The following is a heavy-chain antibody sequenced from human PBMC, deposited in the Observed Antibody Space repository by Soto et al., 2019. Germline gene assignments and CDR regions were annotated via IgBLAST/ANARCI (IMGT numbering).Heavy chain of an antibody. D-gene: IGHD3-10*01. CDR3: ARGDRGGSGSPASYYYSGLDV. Sequence: DVQLLESGGHLVQPGGSLRLSCAASGFTFSSYAMSWVRQAPGKWLEWVSSVSAGGDMTYYSDSVKGRFTISRDNSNNALFLQMNSLRIEDTALYYCARGDRGGSGSPASYYYSGLDVWGQVATVTVS. V-gene: IGHV3-23*01. CDR1: GFTFSSYA. CDR2: VSAGGDMT. J-gene: IGHJ6*02.